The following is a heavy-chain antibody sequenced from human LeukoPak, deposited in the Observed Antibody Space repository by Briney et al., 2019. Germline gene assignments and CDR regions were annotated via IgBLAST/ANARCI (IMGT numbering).Heavy chain of an antibody. CDR2: INHSGST. CDR1: GGSFSGYY. D-gene: IGHD3-22*01. J-gene: IGHJ3*02. CDR3: ARGPSQRSTMIVVVIKGFDI. Sequence: PSETLSHTCAVYGGSFSGYYWSWIRQPPGKGLEWIGEINHSGSTNYNPSLKSRVTISVDTSKNQFSLKLSSVTAADTAVYYCARGPSQRSTMIVVVIKGFDIWGQGTMVTVSS. V-gene: IGHV4-34*01.